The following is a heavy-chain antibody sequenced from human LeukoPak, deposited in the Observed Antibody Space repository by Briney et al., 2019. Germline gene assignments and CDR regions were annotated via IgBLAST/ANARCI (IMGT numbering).Heavy chain of an antibody. D-gene: IGHD5-24*01. J-gene: IGHJ4*02. CDR2: ISSSSSYI. V-gene: IGHV3-21*01. CDR1: GFTFSNYD. Sequence: GGSLRLSCAASGFTFSNYDMHWVRQAPGKGLEWVSAISSSSSYIYYADSIKGRFTISRDNAENSLYLQMNSLRAVDTAVYFCARGEEKATITALDSWGQGTLVTASS. CDR3: ARGEEKATITALDS.